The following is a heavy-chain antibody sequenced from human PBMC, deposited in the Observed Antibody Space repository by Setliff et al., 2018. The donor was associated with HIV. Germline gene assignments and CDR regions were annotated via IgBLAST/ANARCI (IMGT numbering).Heavy chain of an antibody. J-gene: IGHJ4*02. Sequence: PGGSLRLSCAASGFTFSNYFMHWVRQAPGKGLEWVADISFDGSKKYYADSVKGRFTVSRDSSTLYLQMNSLKTDDTAVYFCARGSQLWLRRALDFDYWGQGTLVTVSS. CDR1: GFTFSNYF. D-gene: IGHD5-18*01. V-gene: IGHV3-30-3*01. CDR2: ISFDGSKK. CDR3: ARGSQLWLRRALDFDY.